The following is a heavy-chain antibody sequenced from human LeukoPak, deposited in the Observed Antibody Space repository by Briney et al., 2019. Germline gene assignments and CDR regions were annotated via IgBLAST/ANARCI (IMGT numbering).Heavy chain of an antibody. CDR2: IYYSGTT. Sequence: SETLSLTCTVSGGSISSYYWSWIRQPPGKGLEWIGYIYYSGTTNYNPSLKSRVTMSVDTSKNQFSLRLNSVTPADTAVYYCARASYSYDISGWVPFDYWGQGTLVTVSS. V-gene: IGHV4-59*01. J-gene: IGHJ4*02. CDR3: ARASYSYDISGWVPFDY. CDR1: GGSISSYY. D-gene: IGHD3-22*01.